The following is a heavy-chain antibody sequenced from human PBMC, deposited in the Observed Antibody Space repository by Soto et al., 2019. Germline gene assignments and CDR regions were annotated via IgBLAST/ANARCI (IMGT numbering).Heavy chain of an antibody. CDR3: ARGWNYAYYYYYYMDV. D-gene: IGHD1-7*01. V-gene: IGHV4-59*01. Sequence: SETLSLTCTVSGGSISSYYWSWIRQPPGKGLEWIGYIYYSGSTNYNPSLKSRVTISVDTSKNQFSLKLSSVTAADTAVYYCARGWNYAYYYYYYMDVWGKGTTVPSP. CDR2: IYYSGST. J-gene: IGHJ6*03. CDR1: GGSISSYY.